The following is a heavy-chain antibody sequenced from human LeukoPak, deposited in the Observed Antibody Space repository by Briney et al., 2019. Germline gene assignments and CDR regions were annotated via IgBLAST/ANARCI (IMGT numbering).Heavy chain of an antibody. CDR3: ASGGDSSRAYYYYGMDV. CDR2: IWYDGSNK. Sequence: GGSLRLSWAAAGFTFSSYGMHWVRQAAGKGLEWVAVIWYDGSNKYYADSVKGRFTISRDNSKNTLYLQMNSLRAEDTAVYYCASGGDSSRAYYYYGMDVWGKGTTVTVSS. D-gene: IGHD6-13*01. CDR1: GFTFSSYG. J-gene: IGHJ6*04. V-gene: IGHV3-33*01.